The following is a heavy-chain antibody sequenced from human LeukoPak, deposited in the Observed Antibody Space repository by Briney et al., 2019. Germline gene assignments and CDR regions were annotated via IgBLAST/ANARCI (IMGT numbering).Heavy chain of an antibody. CDR2: IIPIFGTA. Sequence: SVKVSCKASGGTFSSYAISWVRQAPGQGLEWMGGIIPIFGTANYAQKFQGRVTITADESTSTAYMELSSLRSEDTAVYYCASWLPSSGWYLGAFDIWGQGTMVTVSS. J-gene: IGHJ3*02. CDR1: GGTFSSYA. CDR3: ASWLPSSGWYLGAFDI. V-gene: IGHV1-69*13. D-gene: IGHD6-19*01.